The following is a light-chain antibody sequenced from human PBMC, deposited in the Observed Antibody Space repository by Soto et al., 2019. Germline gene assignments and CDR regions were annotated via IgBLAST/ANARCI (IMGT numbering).Light chain of an antibody. CDR3: QQYGSSPWT. J-gene: IGKJ1*01. V-gene: IGKV3-20*01. Sequence: ETVLTQSPGTLSLSPGERATLSCRASQTIRSNYLAWYRQTPGQAPRLLIYGASNMATGIADRFSGSGSGTDFTLIISRLEPEDCALYYCQQYGSSPWTFGQRTKVEIK. CDR1: QTIRSNY. CDR2: GAS.